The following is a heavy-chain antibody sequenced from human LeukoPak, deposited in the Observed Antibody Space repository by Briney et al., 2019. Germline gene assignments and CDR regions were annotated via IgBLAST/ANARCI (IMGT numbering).Heavy chain of an antibody. CDR2: IYTSGST. J-gene: IGHJ4*02. CDR1: GGALTNYY. CDR3: ARITASGYSYGFDS. V-gene: IGHV4-4*07. Sequence: SETLSLTCGVSGGALTNYYWNWIRQAPGKGLEWLGRIYTSGSTNYNPSLKSRVTMSVDTSKNQSHLKVSSVTAADTAVYYCARITASGYSYGFDSWGQGTLVTVSS. D-gene: IGHD5-18*01.